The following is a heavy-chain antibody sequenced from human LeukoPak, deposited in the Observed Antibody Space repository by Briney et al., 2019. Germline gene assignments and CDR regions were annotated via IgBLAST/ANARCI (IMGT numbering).Heavy chain of an antibody. D-gene: IGHD5-24*01. V-gene: IGHV1-46*01. CDR1: GYTFTSYY. J-gene: IGHJ4*02. CDR2: INPSGGST. CDR3: AREARRDGYSPQGFDY. Sequence: ASVKVSRKASGYTFTSYYMHWVRQAPGQGLEWMGIINPSGGSTSYAQKFQGRVTMTRDTSTSTVYMELSSLRSEDTAVYYCAREARRDGYSPQGFDYWGQGTLVTVSS.